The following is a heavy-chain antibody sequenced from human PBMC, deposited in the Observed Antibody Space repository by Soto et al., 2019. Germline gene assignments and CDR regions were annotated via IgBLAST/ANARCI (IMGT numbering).Heavy chain of an antibody. CDR3: AKDYFGGGEKDEGGGYFDY. CDR1: GFTFSSYG. CDR2: IWYDGSNK. Sequence: QVQLVESGGGVVQPGRSLRLSCAASGFTFSSYGMHWVRQAPGKGLEWVAVIWYDGSNKYYADSVKGRFTISRDNSKNTLYLQMNSLRAEDTAVYYCAKDYFGGGEKDEGGGYFDYWGQGTLVTVSS. J-gene: IGHJ4*02. D-gene: IGHD3-10*01. V-gene: IGHV3-33*06.